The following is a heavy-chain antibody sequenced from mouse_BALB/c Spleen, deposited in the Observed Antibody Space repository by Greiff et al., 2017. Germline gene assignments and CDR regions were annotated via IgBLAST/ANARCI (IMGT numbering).Heavy chain of an antibody. CDR3: AKRDTLGFAY. Sequence: QVHVKQSGPGLVAPSQSLSITCTVSGFSLTDYGVSWIRQPPGKGLEWLGVIWGGGSTYHNSALKSRLSISKDNSKSQVFLKMNSLQTDDTAMYYCAKRDTLGFAYWGQGTLVTVSA. CDR1: GFSLTDYG. D-gene: IGHD3-3*01. CDR2: IWGGGST. V-gene: IGHV2-6-5*01. J-gene: IGHJ3*01.